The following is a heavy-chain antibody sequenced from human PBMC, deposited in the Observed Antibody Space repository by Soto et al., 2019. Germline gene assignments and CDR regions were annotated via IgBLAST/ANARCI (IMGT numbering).Heavy chain of an antibody. CDR2: IYNSGST. J-gene: IGHJ4*02. Sequence: QVQLQESGPGLVKPSQTLSLTCTVSGGSISSGGYYWSWIRQHPGKGLEWIGYIYNSGSTSYNPSLKSRVTISVDTSKNQFSLKLSSVTAADTAVYFCARDRGLHGGTYYFDCWGQGTLVTVSS. CDR3: ARDRGLHGGTYYFDC. D-gene: IGHD4-17*01. V-gene: IGHV4-31*03. CDR1: GGSISSGGYY.